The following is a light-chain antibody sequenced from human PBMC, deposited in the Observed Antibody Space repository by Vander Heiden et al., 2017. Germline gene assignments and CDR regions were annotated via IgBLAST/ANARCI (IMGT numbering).Light chain of an antibody. J-gene: IGKJ1*01. V-gene: IGKV1-39*01. CDR1: QSISSY. Sequence: DIQMTQSPSSLSASVGDRVTITCRASQSISSYLNWYQQKPGKAPKLLFYAASSLQSGVPSRFSGSGAGKDFTLTISSLQPEDFATYYCQQSYSTPPTFGQGTKVEIK. CDR3: QQSYSTPPT. CDR2: AAS.